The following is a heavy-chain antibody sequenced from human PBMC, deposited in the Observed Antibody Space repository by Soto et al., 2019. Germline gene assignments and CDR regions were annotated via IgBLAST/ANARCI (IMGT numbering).Heavy chain of an antibody. CDR2: IIPIFGTA. CDR3: ARETEAVAGDKWFDP. V-gene: IGHV1-69*01. D-gene: IGHD6-19*01. Sequence: QVQLVQSGAEVKKPGYSVKVSCKASGGTFSSYAISWVRQAPGQGLEWMGGIIPIFGTANYAQKFQGRVTITADESTSTAYMELSSLRSEETAVYYCARETEAVAGDKWFDPWGQGTLVTVSS. CDR1: GGTFSSYA. J-gene: IGHJ5*02.